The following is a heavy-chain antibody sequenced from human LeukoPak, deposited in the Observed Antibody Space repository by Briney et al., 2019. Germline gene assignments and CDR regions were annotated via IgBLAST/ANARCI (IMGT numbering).Heavy chain of an antibody. CDR3: ARHIGGGIEDMDV. D-gene: IGHD3-16*02. V-gene: IGHV4-59*08. CDR2: IYVTGN. CDR1: GVSICTYY. J-gene: IGHJ6*03. Sequence: SETLSLTCTVSGVSICTYYWSWVRQSPGKGLKWIGYIYVTGNRYNPYLQSRVTISVDTSRNQFFLKMSSVTAADTAVYYCARHIGGGIEDMDVWGKGTKATVSS.